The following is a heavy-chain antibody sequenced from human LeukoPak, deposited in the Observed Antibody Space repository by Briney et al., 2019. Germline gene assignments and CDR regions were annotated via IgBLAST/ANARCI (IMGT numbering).Heavy chain of an antibody. Sequence: PSETLSLTCAVSGGSISSGGYSWSWIRQPPGKGLEWIGYIYHNGSTYYNPSLKSRVAISVDRSKNQFSLKLSSVTAADTAVYYCARGLKCSGGSCYSVTDPYYFDYWGQGTLVTVSS. J-gene: IGHJ4*02. D-gene: IGHD2-15*01. V-gene: IGHV4-30-2*01. CDR2: IYHNGST. CDR1: GGSISSGGYS. CDR3: ARGLKCSGGSCYSVTDPYYFDY.